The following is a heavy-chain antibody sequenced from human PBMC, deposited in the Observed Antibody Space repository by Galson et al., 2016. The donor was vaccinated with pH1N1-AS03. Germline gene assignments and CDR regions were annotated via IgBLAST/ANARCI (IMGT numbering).Heavy chain of an antibody. CDR1: GDSINSSPYY. J-gene: IGHJ4*02. V-gene: IGHV4-39*07. CDR2: IYYRGAT. Sequence: SETLSLTCTVSGDSINSSPYYWGRIRQPPGKGLEWIGTIYYRGATYYSPSLKSRVTISIDTSKNQFSLNLRSVTATDTAVYYCARHVSGSYPNNLDYWGQGTLVSVSS. CDR3: ARHVSGSYPNNLDY. D-gene: IGHD1-26*01.